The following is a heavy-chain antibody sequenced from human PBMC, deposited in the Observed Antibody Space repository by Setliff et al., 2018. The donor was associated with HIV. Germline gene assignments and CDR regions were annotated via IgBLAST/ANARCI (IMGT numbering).Heavy chain of an antibody. CDR2: IYSGGST. CDR3: ARGSGWYETNNWFDP. J-gene: IGHJ5*02. D-gene: IGHD6-19*01. Sequence: GGSLRLSCAASGFTVSSNYMSWVRQAPGKGLEWVSVIYSGGSTYYADSVKGRFTISRDNAKNSLYLQMNSLRAEDTAVYYCARGSGWYETNNWFDPWGQGTLVTVPS. V-gene: IGHV3-53*01. CDR1: GFTVSSNY.